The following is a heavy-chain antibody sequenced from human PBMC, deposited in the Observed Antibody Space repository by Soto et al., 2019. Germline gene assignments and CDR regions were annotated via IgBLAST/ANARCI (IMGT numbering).Heavy chain of an antibody. D-gene: IGHD3-10*01. CDR3: ARKLWIGGRSRSDSGY. V-gene: IGHV4-39*01. CDR2: IYYSGST. CDR1: GGSISSSSYY. Sequence: PSETLSLTCTVSGGSISSSSYYWGWIRQPPGKGLEWIGSIYYSGSTYYNPSLKSRVTISVDTSKNQFSLKLSSVTAADTAVYYCARKLWIGGRSRSDSGYWAQGTLVTVSS. J-gene: IGHJ4*02.